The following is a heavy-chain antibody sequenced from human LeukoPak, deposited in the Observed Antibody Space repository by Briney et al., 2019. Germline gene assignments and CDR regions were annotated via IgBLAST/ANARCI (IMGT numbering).Heavy chain of an antibody. CDR1: GGSISSYY. Sequence: SETLSLTCTVSGGSISSYYWSWIRQPAGKGLEWIGRIYTSGSTNYNPSLKSRVTMSVDTSKNQFSLKLSSVTAADTAVYYCARNEYYDFWSGYYNYYYYGMDVWGQGTTVTVSS. D-gene: IGHD3-3*01. CDR3: ARNEYYDFWSGYYNYYYYGMDV. J-gene: IGHJ6*02. V-gene: IGHV4-4*07. CDR2: IYTSGST.